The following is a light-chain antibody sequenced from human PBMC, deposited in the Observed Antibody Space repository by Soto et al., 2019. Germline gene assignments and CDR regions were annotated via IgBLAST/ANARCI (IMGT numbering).Light chain of an antibody. J-gene: IGLJ1*01. CDR1: NSDIGRYNF. CDR2: DVS. CDR3: NSYTSTSPPYV. Sequence: QSALTQPASVSGSAGQSISISCTGTNSDIGRYNFVSWYQQRLGQAPQLLIFDVSNRPSGISDRFSGSKSGTTASLTISGLQAEDEADYYCNSYTSTSPPYVFGTGTKVTVL. V-gene: IGLV2-14*01.